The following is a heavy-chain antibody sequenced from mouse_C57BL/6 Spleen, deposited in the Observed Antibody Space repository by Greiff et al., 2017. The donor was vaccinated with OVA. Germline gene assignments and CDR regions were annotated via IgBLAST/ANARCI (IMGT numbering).Heavy chain of an antibody. CDR1: GYAFSSYW. V-gene: IGHV1-80*01. D-gene: IGHD3-2*02. J-gene: IGHJ2*01. Sequence: VQLQQSGAELVKPGASVKISCKASGYAFSSYWMNWVKQRPGKGLEWIGQIYPGDGDTNYNGKVKGKATLTADKSSSTAYMQLSSQASEDSAVYFCARVGGTAQAEDYWGQGTTLTVSS. CDR2: IYPGDGDT. CDR3: ARVGGTAQAEDY.